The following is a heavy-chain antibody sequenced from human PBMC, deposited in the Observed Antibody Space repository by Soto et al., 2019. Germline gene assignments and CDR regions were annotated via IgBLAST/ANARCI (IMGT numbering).Heavy chain of an antibody. CDR2: IWYDGSND. D-gene: IGHD3-10*01. J-gene: IGHJ6*04. V-gene: IGHV3-33*01. CDR1: GFTFSNYG. Sequence: PGGSLRLSCAASGFTFSNYGMHWVRQAPGKGLEWVAIIWYDGSNDYYVDSVKGRFTISRDNSKNTLSLQMNSLRAEDTAVYYCARDRWEFQLFYYGLDVWRKGTTVTVSS. CDR3: ARDRWEFQLFYYGLDV.